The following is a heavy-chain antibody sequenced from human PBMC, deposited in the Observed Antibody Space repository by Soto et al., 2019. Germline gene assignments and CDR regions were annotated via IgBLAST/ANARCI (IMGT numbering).Heavy chain of an antibody. CDR3: ATNSYGYTSYDY. Sequence: TSETLSLTCTVSGGSISSYYWSWIRQPPGKGLEWIGYIYYSGSTYYNPSLKSRVTISVDTSKNQFSLKLSSVTAADTAVYYCATNSYGYTSYDYWGQGTLVTVSS. D-gene: IGHD5-18*01. CDR2: IYYSGST. J-gene: IGHJ4*02. V-gene: IGHV4-59*08. CDR1: GGSISSYY.